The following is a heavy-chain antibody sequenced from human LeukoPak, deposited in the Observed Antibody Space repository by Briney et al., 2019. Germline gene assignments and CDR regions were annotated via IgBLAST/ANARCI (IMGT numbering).Heavy chain of an antibody. CDR2: INPSGGST. D-gene: IGHD3-22*01. Sequence: ASVKVSCKASGYTFTSYYMHWVRQAPGQGLEWMGIINPSGGSTSYAQKFQGRVTMTRDTSTSTVYMELRSLRSDDTAVYYCARNVHYYDSSGYYPTGPYYFDYWGQGTLVNVSS. CDR3: ARNVHYYDSSGYYPTGPYYFDY. J-gene: IGHJ4*02. CDR1: GYTFTSYY. V-gene: IGHV1-46*01.